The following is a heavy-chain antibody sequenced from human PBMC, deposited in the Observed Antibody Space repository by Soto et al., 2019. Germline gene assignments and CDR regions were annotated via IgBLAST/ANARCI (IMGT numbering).Heavy chain of an antibody. J-gene: IGHJ6*02. Sequence: WGALKNSCQGSGYSFSNYLIAWGRQMPGKGLEWVGVIYPGDSDTRYSPSFRGQVTISADKSISHVYLQWSSLKASDTAMYYCARNRLRQYYYGMDVWGQGTTVTVSS. D-gene: IGHD3-10*01. CDR3: ARNRLRQYYYGMDV. V-gene: IGHV5-51*01. CDR1: GYSFSNYL. CDR2: IYPGDSDT.